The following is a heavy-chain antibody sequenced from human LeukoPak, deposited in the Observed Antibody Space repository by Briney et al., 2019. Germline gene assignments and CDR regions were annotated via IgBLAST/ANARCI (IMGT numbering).Heavy chain of an antibody. Sequence: GASVKVSCKASGGTFSSFAISWVRQAPGQGLECMGGFIPIFGSAKYAQKFQGRVTITADESTSTAYMELSSLRSDDTAVYYCARAHVVVLGGALGGMDVWGQGTTVTVSS. D-gene: IGHD3-10*01. CDR3: ARAHVVVLGGALGGMDV. CDR1: GGTFSSFA. V-gene: IGHV1-69*13. J-gene: IGHJ6*02. CDR2: FIPIFGSA.